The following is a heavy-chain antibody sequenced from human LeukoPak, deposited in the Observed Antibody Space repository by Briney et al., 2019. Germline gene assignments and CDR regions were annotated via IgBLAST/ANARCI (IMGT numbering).Heavy chain of an antibody. D-gene: IGHD2-2*01. V-gene: IGHV1-2*02. Sequence: ASVKVSCKASGYSFTAYYMHWVRQAPGQGLEWMGWINPNSGGTNYAQKFQGRVTMTRDTSIPTACMEMSRLRSDDTALYYCARGETTNQPYYMDVWGKGTTVTISS. CDR2: INPNSGGT. CDR3: ARGETTNQPYYMDV. J-gene: IGHJ6*03. CDR1: GYSFTAYY.